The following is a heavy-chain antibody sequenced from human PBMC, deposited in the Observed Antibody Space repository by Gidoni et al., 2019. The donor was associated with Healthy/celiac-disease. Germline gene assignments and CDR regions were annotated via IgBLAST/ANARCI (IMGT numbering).Heavy chain of an antibody. CDR2: IYYSGST. V-gene: IGHV4-59*01. D-gene: IGHD1-1*01. CDR3: ARSASERGRYAFDI. CDR1: GGSISSYY. J-gene: IGHJ3*02. Sequence: QVQLQESGPGLVKPSETLSLTCTVSGGSISSYYWSWIRQPPGKGLEWIGYIYYSGSTNYNPSLKSRVTISVDTSKNQFSLKLSSVTAADTAVYYCARSASERGRYAFDIWGQGTMVTVSS.